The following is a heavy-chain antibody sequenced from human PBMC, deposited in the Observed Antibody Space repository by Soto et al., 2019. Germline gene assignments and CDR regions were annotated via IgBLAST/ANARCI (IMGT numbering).Heavy chain of an antibody. V-gene: IGHV4-59*01. CDR2: IYYSGST. Sequence: SETLSLTCTVSGGSISSYYWSWIRQPPGKGLEWIGYIYYSGSTNYNPSLKSRVTISVDTSKNQFSLKLSSVTAADTAVYYCARDSGREQYYDSSGYWYYFDYWGQGTLVTVS. J-gene: IGHJ4*02. D-gene: IGHD3-22*01. CDR3: ARDSGREQYYDSSGYWYYFDY. CDR1: GGSISSYY.